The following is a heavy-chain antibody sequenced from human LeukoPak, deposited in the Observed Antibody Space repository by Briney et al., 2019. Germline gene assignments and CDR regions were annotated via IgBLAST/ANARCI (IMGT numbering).Heavy chain of an antibody. V-gene: IGHV1-2*06. J-gene: IGHJ5*02. CDR1: GYTFTGSY. Sequence: ASVKVSCKDSGYTFTGSYMHWVRQAPGQGLEWMGRINPNSGGTNYAQKFQGRVTMTRATSNSTACLELSMLSSDDTAVYYCARESGGLFDPWGQGTLVTVSS. CDR3: ARESGGLFDP. D-gene: IGHD1-26*01. CDR2: INPNSGGT.